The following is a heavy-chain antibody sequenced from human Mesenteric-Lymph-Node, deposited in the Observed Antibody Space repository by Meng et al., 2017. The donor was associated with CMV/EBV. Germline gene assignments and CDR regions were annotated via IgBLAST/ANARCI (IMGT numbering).Heavy chain of an antibody. V-gene: IGHV3-53*01. J-gene: IGHJ4*02. Sequence: CAASGFTVSGNYMNWVRQAPGKGLEWVSVIYTSGTTYYADSVKGRFTISRDSSKNTVFLQMNSLRGEDTAVYYCAKAGGDFWSGYSDSWGQGTLVTVSS. CDR1: GFTVSGNY. CDR2: IYTSGTT. D-gene: IGHD3-3*01. CDR3: AKAGGDFWSGYSDS.